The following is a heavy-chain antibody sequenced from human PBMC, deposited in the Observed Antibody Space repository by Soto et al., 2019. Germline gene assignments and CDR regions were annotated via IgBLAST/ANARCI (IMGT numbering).Heavy chain of an antibody. D-gene: IGHD3-22*01. Sequence: WGALRICWAASGFTFSIFSMSWVRQAPVKGLEWVSVVSGSGDATFYSDSVKGRFTISRDNSNNTVGLQMNSLRAEDTAVYFCVKGILGAGQYYSRLDYWGQGTLVTVSS. J-gene: IGHJ4*02. V-gene: IGHV3-23*01. CDR2: VSGSGDAT. CDR1: GFTFSIFS. CDR3: VKGILGAGQYYSRLDY.